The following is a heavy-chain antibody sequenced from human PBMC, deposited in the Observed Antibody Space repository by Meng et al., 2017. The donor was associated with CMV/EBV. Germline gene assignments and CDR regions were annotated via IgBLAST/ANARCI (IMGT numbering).Heavy chain of an antibody. Sequence: LSLTCAASGFTFSSYEMNWVRQAPGKGLEWVSYISSSGSTIYYADSVKGRFTISRDNAKNSLYLQMNSLRAEDTAVYYCAKPIVVVPAAIESGFDYWGQGTLVTVSS. V-gene: IGHV3-48*03. CDR1: GFTFSSYE. D-gene: IGHD2-2*01. J-gene: IGHJ4*02. CDR2: ISSSGSTI. CDR3: AKPIVVVPAAIESGFDY.